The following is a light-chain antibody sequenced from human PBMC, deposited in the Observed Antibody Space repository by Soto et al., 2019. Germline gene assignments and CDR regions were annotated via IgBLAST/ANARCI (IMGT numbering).Light chain of an antibody. J-gene: IGLJ2*01. CDR2: NNN. V-gene: IGLV1-44*01. CDR3: AAWDDSLNGPV. CDR1: ASNIESNS. Sequence: QSVLTQPPSASGTPGQRVTISCSGSASNIESNSVNWYQQLPGTAPKLLMYNNNQRPSGVPDRFSGSKSGTSASLAISGLQSEDEADYYCAAWDDSLNGPVFGGGTKVTVL.